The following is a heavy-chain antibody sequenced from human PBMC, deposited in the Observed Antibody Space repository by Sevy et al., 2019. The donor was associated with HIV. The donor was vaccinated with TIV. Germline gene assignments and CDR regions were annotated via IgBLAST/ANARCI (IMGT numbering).Heavy chain of an antibody. Sequence: GGSLRLSCAASGFTFSSYAMHWVRQAPGNGLEWVAVISYDGSNKYYADSVKGRFTISRDNSKNTLYLQMNSLRAEDTAVYYCARGERWYSYYGMDVWGQGTTVTVS. CDR3: ARGERWYSYYGMDV. CDR1: GFTFSSYA. D-gene: IGHD2-15*01. V-gene: IGHV3-30-3*01. J-gene: IGHJ6*02. CDR2: ISYDGSNK.